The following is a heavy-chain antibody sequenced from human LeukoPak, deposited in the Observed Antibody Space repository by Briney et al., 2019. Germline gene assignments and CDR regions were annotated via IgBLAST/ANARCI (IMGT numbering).Heavy chain of an antibody. V-gene: IGHV1-69*04. J-gene: IGHJ4*02. CDR3: ARVDTAMVIDY. D-gene: IGHD5-18*01. Sequence: SVKVSCKASGGTLSSYAISWVRQAPGQGLEWMGRIIPILGIANYAQKFQGRVTITADKSTSTAYMELSSLRSEDTAVYYCARVDTAMVIDYWGQGTLVTVSS. CDR2: IIPILGIA. CDR1: GGTLSSYA.